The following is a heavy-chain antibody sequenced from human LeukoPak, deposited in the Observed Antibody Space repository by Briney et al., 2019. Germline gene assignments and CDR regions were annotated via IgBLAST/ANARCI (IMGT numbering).Heavy chain of an antibody. D-gene: IGHD5-12*01. CDR2: ISGSGGST. V-gene: IGHV3-23*01. CDR1: GFTFSSYA. CDR3: ARVPRTGRYGGYYFDY. J-gene: IGHJ4*02. Sequence: GGSLRLSCAASGFTFSSYAMSWVRQAPGKGLEWVSAISGSGGSTYYADSVKGRFTISRDNSKNTLYLQMNGLRSEDTAVYYCARVPRTGRYGGYYFDYWGQGTLVTVSS.